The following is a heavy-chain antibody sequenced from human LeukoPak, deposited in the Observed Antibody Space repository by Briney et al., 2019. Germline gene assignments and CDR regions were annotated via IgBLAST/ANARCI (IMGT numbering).Heavy chain of an antibody. Sequence: GGSLRLSCAASGFTFSDSYMTWIRQAPGKGLELLSYISGSSSDVNYIDSVRGRFTISRDNAKNSLYLHMNSLTVEDTAVYYCSRDPRHNDYWGQGTLVTVSS. J-gene: IGHJ4*02. V-gene: IGHV3-11*01. CDR3: SRDPRHNDY. CDR1: GFTFSDSY. CDR2: ISGSSSDV.